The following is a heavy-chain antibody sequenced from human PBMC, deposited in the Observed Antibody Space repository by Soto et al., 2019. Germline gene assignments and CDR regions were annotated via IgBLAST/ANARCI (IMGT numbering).Heavy chain of an antibody. CDR1: GYTFTGYY. V-gene: IGHV1-2*02. Sequence: ASVKVSCKASGYTFTGYYMHWVRQAPGQGLEWMGWINPNSGGTNYAQKFQGRVTMTRDTSISTAYMELSRLRSDDTAVYYCARDKGYSGYSFDPWGQGTLVTVSS. CDR2: INPNSGGT. D-gene: IGHD1-26*01. CDR3: ARDKGYSGYSFDP. J-gene: IGHJ5*02.